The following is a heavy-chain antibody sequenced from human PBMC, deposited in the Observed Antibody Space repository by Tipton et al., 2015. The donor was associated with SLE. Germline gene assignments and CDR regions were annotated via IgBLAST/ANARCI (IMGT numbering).Heavy chain of an antibody. J-gene: IGHJ4*02. V-gene: IGHV3-74*01. CDR1: GFSFSIYR. CDR2: INSDGSST. Sequence: SLRLSCAASGFSFSIYRMHWVRQAPGKGLVWVSHINSDGSSTSYADSVKGRLTISRDNAKNTLFLQMNSLRAEDTAVYYCARGNRRDGNNNPFDYWGQGTLVTVSS. D-gene: IGHD5-24*01. CDR3: ARGNRRDGNNNPFDY.